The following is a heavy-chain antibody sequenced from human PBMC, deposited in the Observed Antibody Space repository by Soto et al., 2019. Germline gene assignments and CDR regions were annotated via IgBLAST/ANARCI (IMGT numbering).Heavy chain of an antibody. CDR1: GYSISSSNW. CDR2: IYYSGTT. V-gene: IGHV4-28*01. Sequence: SETLSLTCAVPGYSISSSNWWGWIRQPPGKGLEWIGYIYYSGTTYYNPSLKSRVTMSVDTSKNQFSLKLTSVTAVDTAVYYCARREIQGPIDYWGQGTLVTVSS. D-gene: IGHD1-26*01. CDR3: ARREIQGPIDY. J-gene: IGHJ4*02.